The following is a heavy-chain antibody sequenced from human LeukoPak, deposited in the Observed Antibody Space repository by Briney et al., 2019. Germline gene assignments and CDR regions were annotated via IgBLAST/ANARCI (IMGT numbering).Heavy chain of an antibody. Sequence: GGSLRLSCAASGFTVSSNYMSWVRQAPGKGLEWVSVIYSGGSTYYADSVKGRFTISRDNSMNTVYLQMNSLRVEDTAVYYCASNILAYRSSNSCKDVWGKGTTVTVSS. CDR2: IYSGGST. V-gene: IGHV3-53*01. CDR1: GFTVSSNY. D-gene: IGHD2-2*01. J-gene: IGHJ6*04. CDR3: ASNILAYRSSNSCKDV.